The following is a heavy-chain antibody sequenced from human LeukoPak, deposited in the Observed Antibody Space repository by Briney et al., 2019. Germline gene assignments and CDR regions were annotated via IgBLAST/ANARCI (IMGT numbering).Heavy chain of an antibody. D-gene: IGHD6-25*01. CDR1: GYTFTGYY. CDR2: INPNSGGT. J-gene: IGHJ6*03. CDR3: ARDGSSGIDYYYYYMDV. Sequence: GASVKVSCKASGYTFTGYYMHWVRQAPGQGLEWMGWINPNSGGTNYAQKFQGRVTMTRDTSISTAYMELSRLRSDDTAVYYCARDGSSGIDYYYYYMDVWGKGTTVTISS. V-gene: IGHV1-2*02.